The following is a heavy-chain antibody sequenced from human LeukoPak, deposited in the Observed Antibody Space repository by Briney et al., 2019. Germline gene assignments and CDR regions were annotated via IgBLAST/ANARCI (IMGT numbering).Heavy chain of an antibody. Sequence: PSETLSLTCTVSGGSISSGGYYWSWIRQPPGKGLEWIGYIYHSGSTYYNPPLKSRVTISVDRSKNQFSLKLSSVTAADTAVYYCARAVVGARAFDIWGQGTMVTVSS. V-gene: IGHV4-30-2*01. CDR2: IYHSGST. CDR3: ARAVVGARAFDI. J-gene: IGHJ3*02. D-gene: IGHD1-26*01. CDR1: GGSISSGGYY.